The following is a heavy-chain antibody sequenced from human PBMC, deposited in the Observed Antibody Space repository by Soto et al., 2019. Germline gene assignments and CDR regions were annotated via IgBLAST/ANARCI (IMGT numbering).Heavy chain of an antibody. J-gene: IGHJ4*02. D-gene: IGHD3-10*01. Sequence: QVQLVQSGAEVKKPGSSVKVSCKASGGTFSSYTISWVRQAPGQGLEWMGRIIPILGIANYAQKFQGRVTITADKSTSTADMELSSLRSEDTAVYYCARDNRHYYGSGSTFDYWGQGTLVTVSS. V-gene: IGHV1-69*08. CDR1: GGTFSSYT. CDR2: IIPILGIA. CDR3: ARDNRHYYGSGSTFDY.